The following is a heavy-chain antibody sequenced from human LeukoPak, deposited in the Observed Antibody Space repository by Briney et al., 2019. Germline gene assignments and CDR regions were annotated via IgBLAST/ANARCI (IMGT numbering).Heavy chain of an antibody. D-gene: IGHD3-9*01. J-gene: IGHJ4*02. CDR1: GFTVSSNY. CDR2: ISYDGSNK. Sequence: GGSLRLSCAASGFTVSSNYMSWVRQAPGKGLEWVAVISYDGSNKYYADSVKGRFTISRDNSKNTLYLQMNSLRAEDTAVYYCAKGSGVRYFDWSLADYWGQGTLVTVSS. V-gene: IGHV3-30*18. CDR3: AKGSGVRYFDWSLADY.